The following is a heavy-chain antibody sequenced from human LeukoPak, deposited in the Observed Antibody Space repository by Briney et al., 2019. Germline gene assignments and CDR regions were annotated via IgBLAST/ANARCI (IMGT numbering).Heavy chain of an antibody. CDR2: IYTSGGT. D-gene: IGHD6-19*01. CDR3: ARDLTTFTRGWYYFDY. J-gene: IGHJ4*02. CDR1: GGSISSYY. Sequence: SETLSLTCTVSGGSISSYYWSWIRQPAGKGLEWIGRIYTSGGTNYNPSLKSRVTISVDKSKNQFSLKLSSVTAADTAVYYCARDLTTFTRGWYYFDYWGQGTLVTVSS. V-gene: IGHV4-4*07.